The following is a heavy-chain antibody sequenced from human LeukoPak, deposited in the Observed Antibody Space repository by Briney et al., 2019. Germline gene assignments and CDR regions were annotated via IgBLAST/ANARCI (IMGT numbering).Heavy chain of an antibody. CDR3: ASTNDNYYDSSGQFDY. CDR1: GGSISSYY. D-gene: IGHD3-22*01. J-gene: IGHJ4*02. V-gene: IGHV4-59*01. Sequence: SETLSLICTVSGGSISSYYWSWIRQPPGKGLEWIGYIYYSGSTNYNPSLKSRVTISVDTSKNQFSLKLSSVTAADTAVYYCASTNDNYYDSSGQFDYWGQGTLVTVSS. CDR2: IYYSGST.